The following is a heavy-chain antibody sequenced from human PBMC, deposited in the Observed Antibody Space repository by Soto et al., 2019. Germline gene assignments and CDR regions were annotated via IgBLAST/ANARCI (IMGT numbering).Heavy chain of an antibody. CDR3: ARGGHIAVVTASFDY. D-gene: IGHD2-21*02. V-gene: IGHV1-46*02. J-gene: IGHJ4*02. Sequence: ASVKVSCKPSGYTFNTYYLHWLRQAPGQALEWMGVIHPSGGGTTYAQKFLGRVTVTRDTSTTIVFMELSSLRSDDTAVYYCARGGHIAVVTASFDYWGQGTLVTVSS. CDR2: IHPSGGGT. CDR1: GYTFNTYY.